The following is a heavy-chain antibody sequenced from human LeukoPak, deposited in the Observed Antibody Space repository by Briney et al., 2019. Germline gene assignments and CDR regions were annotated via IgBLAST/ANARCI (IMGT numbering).Heavy chain of an antibody. CDR3: ARDRGGRALDI. CDR2: ITSSGSSI. V-gene: IGHV3-11*01. J-gene: IGHJ3*02. CDR1: GFTFSDYY. Sequence: GGSLRVSCAASGFTFSDYYMTWIRQAPGKGLEWVSYITSSGSSIYYADSVKGRFTISRDNAKNSLYLQMNSLRAEDTAVYYCARDRGGRALDIWGQGTMVTVSS. D-gene: IGHD3-16*01.